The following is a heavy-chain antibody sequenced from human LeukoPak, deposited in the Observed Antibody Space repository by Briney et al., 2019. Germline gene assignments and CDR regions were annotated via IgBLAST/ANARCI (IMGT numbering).Heavy chain of an antibody. CDR1: GGSVISGHYC. CDR3: AKLPTGFPNWFDP. Sequence: SETLSLTCTVSGGSVISGHYCWGWVRQPPGKGLEWIASVHFNGQTYSNPSLSGRVTMSIDTSKNQFSLKLTSLTAADTAVYYCAKLPTGFPNWFDPWGQGTLVTVSS. V-gene: IGHV4-39*01. D-gene: IGHD3-10*01. J-gene: IGHJ5*02. CDR2: VHFNGQT.